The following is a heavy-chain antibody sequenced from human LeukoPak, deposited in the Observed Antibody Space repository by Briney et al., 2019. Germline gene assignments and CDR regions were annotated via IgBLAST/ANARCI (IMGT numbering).Heavy chain of an antibody. Sequence: ASVKVSCKASGYTFTSYYMHWVRQAPGQGLEWMGWINPNSGGTNYAQKFQGWVTMTRDTSISTAYMELSRLRSDDTAVYYCARGLGSSWSNWFDPWGQGTLVTVSS. J-gene: IGHJ5*02. CDR3: ARGLGSSWSNWFDP. CDR1: GYTFTSYY. D-gene: IGHD6-13*01. V-gene: IGHV1-2*04. CDR2: INPNSGGT.